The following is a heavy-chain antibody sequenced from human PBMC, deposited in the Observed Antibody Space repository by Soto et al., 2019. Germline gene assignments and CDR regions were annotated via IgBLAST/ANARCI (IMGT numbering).Heavy chain of an antibody. CDR2: ISSSSSTI. CDR3: ARAGYHGSGILL. CDR1: GFTFNSYS. D-gene: IGHD3-10*01. J-gene: IGHJ4*02. V-gene: IGHV3-48*02. Sequence: EVQLVVSGGGLVQPGGSLRLSCAASGFTFNSYSMNWVRQAPGKGLEWVSYISSSSSTIYYSDSVKGRFTISRDNAKNSLYLQMNSLRDEDTAVYYCARAGYHGSGILLWGQGTLVTVSS.